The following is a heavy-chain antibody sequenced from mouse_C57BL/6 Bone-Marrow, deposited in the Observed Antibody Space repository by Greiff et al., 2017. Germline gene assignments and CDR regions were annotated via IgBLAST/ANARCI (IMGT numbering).Heavy chain of an antibody. CDR1: GYTFTSYG. J-gene: IGHJ3*01. D-gene: IGHD2-4*01. CDR3: ARRLVYYDYAWCAY. CDR2: IYPRSGNT. Sequence: QVQLQQSGAELARPGASVKLSCKASGYTFTSYGISWVKQRTGQGLEWIGEIYPRSGNTYYNEKFKGKATLTADKSSSTAYMELRSLTSEDSAVYFCARRLVYYDYAWCAYWGQGTLVTVSA. V-gene: IGHV1-81*01.